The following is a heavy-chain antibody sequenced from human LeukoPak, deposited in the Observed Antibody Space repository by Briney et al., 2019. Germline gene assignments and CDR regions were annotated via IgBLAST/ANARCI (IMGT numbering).Heavy chain of an antibody. V-gene: IGHV4-4*02. J-gene: IGHJ4*02. CDR1: GGSILTTNW. CDR2: VHLSGAS. Sequence: SGTLSLTCAGAGGSILTTNWWSWVRQPPGKGLEWIGEVHLSGASNYNPSLKSRVSMSIDNSKNQLSLKLTSVTAADTAIYYCARGSGAFCPFGFWGQGTLVTVSS. CDR3: ARGSGAFCPFGF. D-gene: IGHD1-26*01.